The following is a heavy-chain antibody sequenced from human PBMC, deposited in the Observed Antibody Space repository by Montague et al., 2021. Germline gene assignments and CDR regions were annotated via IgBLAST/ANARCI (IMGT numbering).Heavy chain of an antibody. V-gene: IGHV4-34*01. D-gene: IGHD3-10*01. CDR1: GGSLSEYY. CDR3: ASDRGPFDY. CDR2: VRHIGST. J-gene: IGHJ4*02. Sequence: SETLSLTCGVYGGSLSEYYWTWIRQSPEKGPEWTGEVRHIGSTNYNPSLKSRVTMSVDKSKNQFSLKLRSVTAADTAVYYCASDRGPFDYWGQGTVVTVSS.